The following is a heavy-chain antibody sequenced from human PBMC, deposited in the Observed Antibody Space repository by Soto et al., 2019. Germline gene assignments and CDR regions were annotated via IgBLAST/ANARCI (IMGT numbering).Heavy chain of an antibody. D-gene: IGHD2-2*02. CDR1: GGTFRSYA. CDR2: IIPIVGTS. Sequence: SGKVSFKASGGTFRSYAIRWVRQAPGQGLEWMGGIIPIVGTSNYAQKFQGRVTITADESTGTAYMELSSLRSEDTAVYYCARTSAREEDIWCSSTSCYTDYYYYGMDVWGQGTTVTVSS. CDR3: ARTSAREEDIWCSSTSCYTDYYYYGMDV. J-gene: IGHJ6*02. V-gene: IGHV1-69*13.